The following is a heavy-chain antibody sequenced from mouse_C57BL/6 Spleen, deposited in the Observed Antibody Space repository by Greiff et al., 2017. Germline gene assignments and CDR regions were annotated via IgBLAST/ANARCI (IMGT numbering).Heavy chain of an antibody. J-gene: IGHJ1*03. CDR3: ARSDGSSPGYFDV. D-gene: IGHD1-1*01. CDR1: GYTFTSYW. CDR2: IDPSDSYT. V-gene: IGHV1-50*01. Sequence: QVQLQQPGAELVKPGASVKLSCKASGYTFTSYWMQWVKQRPGQGLEWIGEIDPSDSYTNYNQKFKGKATLTVDTSSITAYMQLSSLTYEDSAVYYCARSDGSSPGYFDVWGTGTTVTVSS.